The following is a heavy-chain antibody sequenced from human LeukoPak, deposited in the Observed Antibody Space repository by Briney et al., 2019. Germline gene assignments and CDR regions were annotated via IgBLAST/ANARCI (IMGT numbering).Heavy chain of an antibody. CDR2: ISSSGSTI. CDR1: GFTFSSFW. J-gene: IGHJ6*02. V-gene: IGHV3-48*04. CDR3: GRVAGRHYHYGMDV. Sequence: PGGSLRLSCAASGFTFSSFWLSWVRQAPGKGRGGVSYISSSGSTIYYADSVKGRFTIVRDNAKNSLYLQMNILRAEDTAVYYCGRVAGRHYHYGMDVCGQGTTVTVSS. D-gene: IGHD6-13*01.